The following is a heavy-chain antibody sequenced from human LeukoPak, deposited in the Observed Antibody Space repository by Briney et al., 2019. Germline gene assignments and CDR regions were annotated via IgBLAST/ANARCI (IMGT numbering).Heavy chain of an antibody. CDR1: GFTFRSYE. CDR3: ARDLPWFDS. CDR2: ISGSGSTI. Sequence: GGSLRLSCAASGFTFRSYEMNWGRHAPGKGLGWVSQISGSGSTIHYAESVKGRFTISRDNAKNSLYLEMHSLRAEDTAVYYCARDLPWFDSWGQGTLVTVSS. J-gene: IGHJ5*01. V-gene: IGHV3-48*03.